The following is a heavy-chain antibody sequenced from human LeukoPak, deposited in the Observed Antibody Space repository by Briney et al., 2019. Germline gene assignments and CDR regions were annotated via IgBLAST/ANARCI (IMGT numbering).Heavy chain of an antibody. CDR1: GFTFSDYY. CDR3: ARDLSRGKSGWYDY. D-gene: IGHD6-19*01. V-gene: IGHV3-11*05. J-gene: IGHJ4*02. CDR2: ISSSSSYT. Sequence: GGSLRLSCAASGFTFSDYYMSWIRQAPGKGLEWPSYISSSSSYTNSADSVKGRFTISRDNAKNSLYLQMNSLRADDTAMYYCARDLSRGKSGWYDYWGQGTLVTVSS.